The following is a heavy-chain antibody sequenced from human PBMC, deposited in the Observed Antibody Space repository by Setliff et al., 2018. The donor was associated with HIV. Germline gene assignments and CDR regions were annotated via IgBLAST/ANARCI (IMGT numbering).Heavy chain of an antibody. CDR2: IKSKGDGGTS. V-gene: IGHV3-15*01. CDR1: GFTSSSYS. Sequence: PGGSLRLSCAASGFTSSSYSVNWVRQAPGKGLEWVGLIKSKGDGGTSDYAAPVKGRISMSRDDSKSTVYLQMNSLKIEDTAVYYCTTDTGELGVNDYGDYVPFDYWGQGTLVTVSS. D-gene: IGHD4-17*01. CDR3: TTDTGELGVNDYGDYVPFDY. J-gene: IGHJ4*02.